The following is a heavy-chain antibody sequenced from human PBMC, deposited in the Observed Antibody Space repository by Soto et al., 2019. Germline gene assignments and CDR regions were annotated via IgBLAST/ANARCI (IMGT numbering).Heavy chain of an antibody. V-gene: IGHV1-69*08. CDR2: IIPILGIA. CDR1: GGTFSSYT. D-gene: IGHD2-21*02. Sequence: QVQLVQSGAEVKKPGSSVKVSCKASGGTFSSYTISWVRQAPGQGLGWMGRIIPILGIANYAQKFQGRVTITADKSTSTAYVELSSLRAEDTAVYYCARDLIVVVTASNGMDVWGQGTTVTVSS. CDR3: ARDLIVVVTASNGMDV. J-gene: IGHJ6*02.